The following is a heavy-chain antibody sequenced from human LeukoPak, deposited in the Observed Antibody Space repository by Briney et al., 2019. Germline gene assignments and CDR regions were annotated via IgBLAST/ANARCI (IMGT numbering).Heavy chain of an antibody. J-gene: IGHJ4*02. V-gene: IGHV4-34*01. CDR2: INHSGRT. CDR3: ARGRSYGSGRRTFDY. D-gene: IGHD3-10*01. Sequence: SETLSLTCAVYGGSFSGYYWSWIRQPPGKGLEWIGEINHSGRTNYNPSLKSRVTISVDTSKNQFSLKLSSVTAADTAVYYCARGRSYGSGRRTFDYWGQGTLVTVSS. CDR1: GGSFSGYY.